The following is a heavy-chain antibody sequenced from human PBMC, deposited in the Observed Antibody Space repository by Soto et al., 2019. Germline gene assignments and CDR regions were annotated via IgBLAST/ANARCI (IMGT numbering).Heavy chain of an antibody. CDR2: ISGSGSST. J-gene: IGHJ4*02. V-gene: IGHV3-23*01. Sequence: EVQLLESGGGLVQPGGSLRLLCAASGFTFSNYAMTWVRQAPGKGLQWVSAISGSGSSTKYADSVKGRFTISRDNSKSTLSLQMNSLRGEDTAVYFCARGFATTGYLVDYWGQGTLVTVSS. D-gene: IGHD3-9*01. CDR1: GFTFSNYA. CDR3: ARGFATTGYLVDY.